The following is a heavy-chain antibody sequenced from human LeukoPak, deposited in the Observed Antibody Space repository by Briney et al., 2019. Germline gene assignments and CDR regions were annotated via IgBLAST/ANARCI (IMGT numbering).Heavy chain of an antibody. D-gene: IGHD2-2*01. V-gene: IGHV4-34*01. CDR1: GGSFSGYY. CDR3: ARWAQVGRPFVVPAAKGGFDY. J-gene: IGHJ4*02. CDR2: INHSGST. Sequence: SETLSLTCAVYGGSFSGYYWSRIRQPPGKGLEWIGEINHSGSTNYNPSLKSRVTISVDTSKNQFSLKLSSVTAADTAVYYCARWAQVGRPFVVPAAKGGFDYWGQGTLVTVSS.